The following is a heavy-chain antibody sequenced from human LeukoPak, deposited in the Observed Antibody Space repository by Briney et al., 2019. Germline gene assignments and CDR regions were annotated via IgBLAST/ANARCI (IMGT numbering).Heavy chain of an antibody. Sequence: PGGSLRLSCAASGFTFSSYGMHWVRQAPGKGLEYVSAISRNGGRTCYADSVKGRFTISRDNAKNSLYLQMNSLRAEDTAVYYCARDLRFLEWSSFDYWGQGTLVTVSS. CDR3: ARDLRFLEWSSFDY. J-gene: IGHJ4*02. D-gene: IGHD3-3*01. CDR2: ISRNGGRT. CDR1: GFTFSSYG. V-gene: IGHV3-64*04.